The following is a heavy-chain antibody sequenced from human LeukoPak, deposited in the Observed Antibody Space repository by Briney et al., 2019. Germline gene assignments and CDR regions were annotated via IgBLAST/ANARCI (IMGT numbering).Heavy chain of an antibody. D-gene: IGHD4-17*01. CDR1: GGSLSSYY. J-gene: IGHJ3*02. Sequence: SETLSLTCTVSGGSLSSYYFSWIRQSPGKGLEWIAYINYSGSASYNPSLKSRVTMSVDTSKQSSLSLSSVTAADTAVYYCARHNYDDYVFDIWGQGTKVTVSS. CDR2: INYSGSA. CDR3: ARHNYDDYVFDI. V-gene: IGHV4-59*08.